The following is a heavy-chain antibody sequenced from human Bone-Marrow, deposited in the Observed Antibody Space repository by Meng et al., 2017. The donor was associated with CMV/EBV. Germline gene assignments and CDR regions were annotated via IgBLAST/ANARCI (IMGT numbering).Heavy chain of an antibody. J-gene: IGHJ4*02. V-gene: IGHV3-23*01. CDR3: AKARSTSTYYFDY. CDR1: GFTFSSYA. D-gene: IGHD2-2*01. Sequence: GESLKISFAASGFTFSSYAMSWVRQAPGKGLEWVSAISGSGGSTYYADSVKGRFTISRDNSKNTLYLQMNSLRAEDTAVYYCAKARSTSTYYFDYWCQGTLVTVSS. CDR2: ISGSGGST.